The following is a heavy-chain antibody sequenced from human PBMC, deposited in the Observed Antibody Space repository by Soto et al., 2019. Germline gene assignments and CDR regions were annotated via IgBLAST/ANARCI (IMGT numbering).Heavy chain of an antibody. CDR1: GFSISSGCF. V-gene: IGHV4-38-2*02. Sequence: SETLSLTCAVSGFSISSGCFWGWIRQPPGKGPEWLGSIYHSGTTYYNPSVKGRVTISVDTSKNQFSLKMSSVTAADTAVYYCARDSSGYYWFDPWGQGTMVTV. J-gene: IGHJ5*02. CDR3: ARDSSGYYWFDP. CDR2: IYHSGTT. D-gene: IGHD3-22*01.